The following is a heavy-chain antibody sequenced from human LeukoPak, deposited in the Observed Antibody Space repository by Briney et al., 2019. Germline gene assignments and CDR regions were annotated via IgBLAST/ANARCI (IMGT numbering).Heavy chain of an antibody. CDR2: ISGSGGST. CDR3: AKGIRRGYDSTNGYCQH. J-gene: IGHJ1*01. CDR1: GFTFSNFA. V-gene: IGHV3-23*01. D-gene: IGHD3-22*01. Sequence: GGSLRLSSVASGFTFSNFAMSWVRQTLGKGLEWVSGISGSGGSTYYADSVKGWFTISRDNSKNTLYLQMNSLRAEDTAVYYCAKGIRRGYDSTNGYCQHWGQGTLVTVSS.